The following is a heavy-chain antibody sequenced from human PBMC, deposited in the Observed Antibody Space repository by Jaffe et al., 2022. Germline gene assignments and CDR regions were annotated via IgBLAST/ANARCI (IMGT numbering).Heavy chain of an antibody. J-gene: IGHJ4*02. V-gene: IGHV1-69*01. CDR1: GGTFSSYA. CDR3: ARALHNRGKETLDYGSGSYSVGFDY. Sequence: QVQLVQSGAEVKKPGSSVKVSCKASGGTFSSYAISWVRQAPGQGLEWMGGIIPIFGTANYAQKFQGRVTITADESTSTAYMELSSLRSEDTAVYYCARALHNRGKETLDYGSGSYSVGFDYWGQGTLVTVSS. D-gene: IGHD3-10*01. CDR2: IIPIFGTA.